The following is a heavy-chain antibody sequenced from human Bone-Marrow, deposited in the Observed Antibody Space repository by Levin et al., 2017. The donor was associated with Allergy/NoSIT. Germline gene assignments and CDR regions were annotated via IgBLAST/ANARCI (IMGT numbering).Heavy chain of an antibody. V-gene: IGHV4-61*09. J-gene: IGHJ6*03. Sequence: PSETLSLTCSVSGGSISSGTYYWSWIRQPAGKGLEWIGHIYTTGSTNYNPSLKGRVTISLDTSKNQVSLRLNYVTAADTAVYYCARVTGSYLDSSYYYYLDVWGKGTTVTVSS. CDR3: ARVTGSYLDSSYYYYLDV. D-gene: IGHD3-10*01. CDR2: IYTTGST. CDR1: GGSISSGTYY.